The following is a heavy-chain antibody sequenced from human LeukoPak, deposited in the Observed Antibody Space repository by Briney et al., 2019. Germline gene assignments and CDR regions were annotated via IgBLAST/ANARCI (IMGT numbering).Heavy chain of an antibody. V-gene: IGHV1-2*02. D-gene: IGHD6-19*01. J-gene: IGHJ5*02. CDR2: INPNSGGT. CDR1: GYTFTGYY. Sequence: ASGKVSCKASGYTFTGYYMHWVRQAPGQGLEWMGWINPNSGGTNYAQKFQGRVTMTRDTSISTAYMELSRLRSDDTAVYYCARESGLSGPEEDPWGQGTLVTVSS. CDR3: ARESGLSGPEEDP.